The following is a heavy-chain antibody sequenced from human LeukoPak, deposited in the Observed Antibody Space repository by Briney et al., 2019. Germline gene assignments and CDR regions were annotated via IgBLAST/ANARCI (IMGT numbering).Heavy chain of an antibody. CDR1: GGSFSGYY. V-gene: IGHV4-34*01. Sequence: SETLSLTCAVYGGSFSGYYWSWIRQPPGKGLEWIGEINHSGSTNYNPSLKSRVTISVDTSKNQFSLKLSSVTAADTAVYYCARGGYYYYDSSGYLDYWGQGTLVTVSS. J-gene: IGHJ4*02. CDR2: INHSGST. D-gene: IGHD3-22*01. CDR3: ARGGYYYYDSSGYLDY.